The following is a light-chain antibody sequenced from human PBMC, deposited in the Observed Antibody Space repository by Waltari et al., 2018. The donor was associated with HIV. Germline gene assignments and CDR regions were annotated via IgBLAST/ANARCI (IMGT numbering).Light chain of an antibody. CDR1: SLRSFF. V-gene: IGLV3-19*01. J-gene: IGLJ1*01. CDR2: GAN. Sequence: SSELTQDPVVSVALGQTIKITCQGDSLRSFFANWYQVRPGQAPVLVVYGANRRPSGIPARFSASNSRNTSSLSISDSQAVDEADYYCHSRDSNSDHYVFGGGTRVIV. CDR3: HSRDSNSDHYV.